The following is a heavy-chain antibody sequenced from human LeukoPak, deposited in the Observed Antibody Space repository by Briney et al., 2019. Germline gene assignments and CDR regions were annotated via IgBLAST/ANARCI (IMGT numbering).Heavy chain of an antibody. J-gene: IGHJ4*02. CDR1: GFTVTNYY. Sequence: GGSLRLSCAASGFTVTNYYMSWVRQAPGKGLEWVSVIYSGGDTSHADSVKGRFTLSRDSSKNILYLQMNSLRAEDTAVYYCTRDPDGWGQGTLVTVSS. CDR2: IYSGGDT. CDR3: TRDPDG. V-gene: IGHV3-66*01.